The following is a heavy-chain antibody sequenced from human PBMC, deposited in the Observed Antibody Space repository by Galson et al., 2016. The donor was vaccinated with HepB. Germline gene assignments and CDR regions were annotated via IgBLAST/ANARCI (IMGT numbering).Heavy chain of an antibody. D-gene: IGHD3-16*01. CDR3: SREMTGIYVD. V-gene: IGHV3-7*01. Sequence: SLRLSCAASGFTFNGHWMNWVRQAPGKGLEWVANIRGDGIVSYYAESVRGRFTISRDNAKNSLYLQMNGLRVDETAVYYCSREMTGIYVDWGQGTLVTGSS. CDR1: GFTFNGHW. J-gene: IGHJ4*02. CDR2: IRGDGIVS.